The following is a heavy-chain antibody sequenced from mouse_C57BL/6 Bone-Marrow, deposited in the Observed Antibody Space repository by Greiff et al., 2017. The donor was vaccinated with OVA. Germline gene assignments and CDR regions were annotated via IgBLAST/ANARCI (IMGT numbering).Heavy chain of an antibody. CDR2: IYIGNGYT. Sequence: EVHLVESGAELVRPGSSVKMSCKTSGYTFTSYGINWVKQRPGQGLEWIGYIYIGNGYTAYNEKFKGKATLTSDTSSSTAYMQLSSLTSEDSAIYFCANLDFDYWGQGTTLTVSS. CDR3: ANLDFDY. CDR1: GYTFTSYG. V-gene: IGHV1-58*01. J-gene: IGHJ2*01.